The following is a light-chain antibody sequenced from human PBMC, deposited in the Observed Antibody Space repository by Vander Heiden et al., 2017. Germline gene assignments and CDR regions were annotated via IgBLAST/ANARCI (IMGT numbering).Light chain of an antibody. CDR2: EAT. Sequence: QSALTQPPSASGSPGQSVTISCTGTSSDVGGYNYVSWYQQHPGKAPKLIIYEATKRPSGVPDRFSGSKSGNTASLTVSGLRAEDEADYYCSSYGDTNRGLFGGGTQLTVL. CDR3: SSYGDTNRGL. V-gene: IGLV2-8*01. CDR1: SSDVGGYNY. J-gene: IGLJ7*01.